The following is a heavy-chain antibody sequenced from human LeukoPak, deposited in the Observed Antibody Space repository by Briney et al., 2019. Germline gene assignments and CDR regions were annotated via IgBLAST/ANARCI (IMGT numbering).Heavy chain of an antibody. D-gene: IGHD5-18*01. Sequence: GASVKVSCKASGYTFTSYGISWVRQAPGQGLEWRGWISAYNGNTNYAQKLQGRVTMTTDTSTSTAYMELRSLRSDDTAVYYCASDKAGYSYGSPFDYWGQGTLVTVSS. CDR3: ASDKAGYSYGSPFDY. J-gene: IGHJ4*02. CDR2: ISAYNGNT. V-gene: IGHV1-18*01. CDR1: GYTFTSYG.